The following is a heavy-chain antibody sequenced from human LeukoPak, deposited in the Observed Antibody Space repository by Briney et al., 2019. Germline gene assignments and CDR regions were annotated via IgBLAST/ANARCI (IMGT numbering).Heavy chain of an antibody. CDR2: ISYDESNK. CDR1: GFTFSSYT. J-gene: IGHJ4*02. CDR3: ARDAGTWYSLIDY. Sequence: GGSLRLSCAASGFTFSSYTMHWVRQAPGKGLEWVAVISYDESNKYYADSVKGRFTISRDNSKNTLYLQMNSLRAEDTAVYYCARDAGTWYSLIDYWGQGTLVTVSS. D-gene: IGHD2-21*02. V-gene: IGHV3-30-3*01.